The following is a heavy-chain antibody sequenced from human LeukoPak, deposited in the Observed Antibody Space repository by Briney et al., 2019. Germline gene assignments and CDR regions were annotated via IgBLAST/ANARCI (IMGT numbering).Heavy chain of an antibody. CDR1: GGSISSSNW. Sequence: SETLSLTCAVSGGSISSSNWWSWARQPPGKGLEWIGEIYHSGSTNYNPSLKSRVTISVDKSKNQFSLKLSSATAADTAVYYCARDGGPDAFDIWGQGTMVTVSS. J-gene: IGHJ3*02. CDR2: IYHSGST. D-gene: IGHD6-25*01. CDR3: ARDGGPDAFDI. V-gene: IGHV4-4*02.